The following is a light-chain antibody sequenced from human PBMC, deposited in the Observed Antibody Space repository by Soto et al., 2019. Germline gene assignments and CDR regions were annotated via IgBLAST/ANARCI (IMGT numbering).Light chain of an antibody. Sequence: QSALTQPASASGSPGQSIAISCTGTSTDVGSHKLVSWYQQYPGNAPKLIIFEAYKRPSGVSNRFSGPKSGSTASLTISGLQAEDEADYYCCSNAVGSTDVFGTGTKVT. CDR2: EAY. CDR3: CSNAVGSTDV. J-gene: IGLJ1*01. CDR1: STDVGSHKL. V-gene: IGLV2-23*01.